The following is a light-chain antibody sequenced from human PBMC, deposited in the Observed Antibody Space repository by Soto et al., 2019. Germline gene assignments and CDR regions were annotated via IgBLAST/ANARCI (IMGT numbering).Light chain of an antibody. CDR3: QHYGDSRT. V-gene: IGKV3-20*01. J-gene: IGKJ1*01. CDR2: GAS. CDR1: QSISSSY. Sequence: IVLTQSPGTLSLSPGERATLSCRASQSISSSYLAWYQQIPGQAPRLLMWGASSRATGTPDRFSGSGSGTDLTLTISRLEPEDFAVYYCQHYGDSRTFGQGTKVDIK.